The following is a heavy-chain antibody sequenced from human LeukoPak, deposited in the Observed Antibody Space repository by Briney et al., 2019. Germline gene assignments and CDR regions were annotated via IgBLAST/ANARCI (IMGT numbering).Heavy chain of an antibody. D-gene: IGHD6-6*01. J-gene: IGHJ6*03. CDR1: GFTFSSYA. V-gene: IGHV3-23*01. Sequence: PGGSLRLSCAASGFTFSSYAMSWVRQAPGKGLEWVSAMSGSGGSTYYADSVKGRFTISRDNSKNTLYLQMNSLRAEDTAVYYCTSSSSRGIYYYYYYMDVWGKGTTVTVSS. CDR3: TSSSSRGIYYYYYYMDV. CDR2: MSGSGGST.